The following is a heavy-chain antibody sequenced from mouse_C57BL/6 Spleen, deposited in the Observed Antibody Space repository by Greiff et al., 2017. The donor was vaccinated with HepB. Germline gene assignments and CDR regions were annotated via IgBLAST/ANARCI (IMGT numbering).Heavy chain of an antibody. CDR1: GFTFSSYA. Sequence: EVKLQESGEGLVKPGGSLKLSCAASGFTFSSYAMSWVRQTPEKRLEWVAYISSGGDYIYYADTVKGRFTISRDNARNTLYLQMSSLKSEDTAMYYCTRGGSYYGYDYYAMDYWGQGTSVTVSS. J-gene: IGHJ4*01. CDR3: TRGGSYYGYDYYAMDY. V-gene: IGHV5-9-1*02. D-gene: IGHD2-2*01. CDR2: ISSGGDYI.